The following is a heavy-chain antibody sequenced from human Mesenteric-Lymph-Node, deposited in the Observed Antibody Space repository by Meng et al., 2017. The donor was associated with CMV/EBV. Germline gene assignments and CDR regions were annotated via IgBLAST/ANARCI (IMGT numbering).Heavy chain of an antibody. J-gene: IGHJ6*02. CDR2: IKQDESEK. CDR3: ARVHASRDDFWSYYYYGMDV. Sequence: GESLKISCAASGFTFSSYWMSWVRQAPGKGLEWVANIKQDESEKYYVDSVKSRFTVSRDNAKNSLYLQMNSLRAEDTAIYYCARVHASRDDFWSYYYYGMDVWGQGATVTVSS. V-gene: IGHV3-7*01. CDR1: GFTFSSYW. D-gene: IGHD3-3*01.